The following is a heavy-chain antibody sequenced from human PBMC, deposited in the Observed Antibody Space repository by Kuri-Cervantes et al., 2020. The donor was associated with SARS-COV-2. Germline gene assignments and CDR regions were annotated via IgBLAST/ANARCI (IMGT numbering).Heavy chain of an antibody. Sequence: GGSLRLSCKGSGYSFTSYWIGWVRQMPGKGLEWMGIIYPGDSDTRYSPSLQGQVTISADKSISTAYLQWSSLKASDTAMYYCARSPLNYYYMDVWGKGTTVTVSS. CDR1: GYSFTSYW. CDR2: IYPGDSDT. CDR3: ARSPLNYYYMDV. V-gene: IGHV5-51*01. J-gene: IGHJ6*03.